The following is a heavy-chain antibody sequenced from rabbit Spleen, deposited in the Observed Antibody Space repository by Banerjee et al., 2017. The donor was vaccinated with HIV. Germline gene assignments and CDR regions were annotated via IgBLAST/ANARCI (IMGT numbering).Heavy chain of an antibody. CDR2: IDTNDGDT. Sequence: QSLEESGGDLVEPGASLTLTCTASGFSFSTNYYMCWVRQAPGKGLEWIACIDTNDGDTDYANWPKGRFTISKTSSTTVTLQMTSLTAADTATYFCVRDQAGDADYGPYYLNLWGPGTLVTVS. J-gene: IGHJ4*01. CDR1: GFSFSTNYY. V-gene: IGHV1S40*01. D-gene: IGHD2-1*01. CDR3: VRDQAGDADYGPYYLNL.